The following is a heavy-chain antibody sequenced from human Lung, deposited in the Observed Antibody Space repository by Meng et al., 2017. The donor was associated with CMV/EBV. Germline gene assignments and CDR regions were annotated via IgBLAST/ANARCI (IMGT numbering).Heavy chain of an antibody. Sequence: SCAASGFTFSSYWMSWVRQAPGKGLEWVANIKQDGSEKYYVDSVKGRFTISRDNAKNSLYLQMNSLRAEDTAVYYCARLVFGGAFDIWGQGAMVTVSS. CDR2: IKQDGSEK. V-gene: IGHV3-7*01. CDR1: GFTFSSYW. CDR3: ARLVFGGAFDI. D-gene: IGHD2-2*01. J-gene: IGHJ3*02.